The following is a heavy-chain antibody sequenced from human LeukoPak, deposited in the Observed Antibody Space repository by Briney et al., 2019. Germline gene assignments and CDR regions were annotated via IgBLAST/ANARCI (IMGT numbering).Heavy chain of an antibody. Sequence: GGSLGLSCEASGFTFGIYAMHWVRQAPGKGLEYISGISSNGYSTYYANSVKGRFTISRDNSKNTLYLQMGSLRDEDMAVFYCAREATTKTERVYYFDYWGQGTLVTVSS. CDR2: ISSNGYST. J-gene: IGHJ4*02. V-gene: IGHV3-64*01. CDR3: AREATTKTERVYYFDY. D-gene: IGHD1-1*01. CDR1: GFTFGIYA.